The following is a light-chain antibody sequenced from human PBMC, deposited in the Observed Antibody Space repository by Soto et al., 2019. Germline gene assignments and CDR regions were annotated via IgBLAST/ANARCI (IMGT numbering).Light chain of an antibody. CDR3: LQTYTSLTWT. J-gene: IGKJ1*01. CDR1: QSVSNY. V-gene: IGKV1-39*01. Sequence: GGRVTITCRASQSVSNYLQWYQQKSGHAPKLLVYAASSLHSGVPSRFSGSGSGTDFTLTISSLQPEDFATYYCLQTYTSLTWTFGQGTKVDIK. CDR2: AAS.